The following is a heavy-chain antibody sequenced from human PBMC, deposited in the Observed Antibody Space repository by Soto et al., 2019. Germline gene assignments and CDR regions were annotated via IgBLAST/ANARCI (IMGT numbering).Heavy chain of an antibody. CDR2: ISDNGDRT. V-gene: IGHV3-23*01. J-gene: IGHJ4*02. CDR3: AKVHGSGTYYNFPDD. Sequence: EVHLLESGGGLVQPGGSLRLSCAASGFTFSTYAMSWVRQAPGKGLEWVSTISDNGDRTYYAASVKGRFTISRDNSKNTLYLLMNSLSAEDTALYYCAKVHGSGTYYNFPDDWGQGTLVTVSS. D-gene: IGHD3-10*01. CDR1: GFTFSTYA.